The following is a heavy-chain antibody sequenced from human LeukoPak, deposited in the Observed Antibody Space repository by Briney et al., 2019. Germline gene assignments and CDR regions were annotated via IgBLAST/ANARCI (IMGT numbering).Heavy chain of an antibody. V-gene: IGHV4-34*01. CDR1: GGSISSYY. D-gene: IGHD3-10*01. J-gene: IGHJ6*03. CDR2: INHSGST. CDR3: ARAGDYYYYYMDV. Sequence: SETLSLTCTVSGGSISSYYWSWIRQPPGKGLEWIGEINHSGSTNYNPSLKSRVTISVDTSKNQFSLKLSSVTAADTAVYYCARAGDYYYYYMDVWGKGTTVTVSS.